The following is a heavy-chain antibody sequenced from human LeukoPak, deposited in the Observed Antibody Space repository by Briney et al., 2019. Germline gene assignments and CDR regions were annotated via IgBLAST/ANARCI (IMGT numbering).Heavy chain of an antibody. CDR2: IIPIFGTP. Sequence: SVKVSCKASGSSFSIYAISWVRQAPGQGLEWMGRIIPIFGTPNYAQRFQGRVTITADIVSSTAYMEVNNLTSEDTAVYFCAKQGALRQDYYMDVWGNGTTVTVSS. V-gene: IGHV1-69*06. J-gene: IGHJ6*03. CDR3: AKQGALRQDYYMDV. CDR1: GSSFSIYA.